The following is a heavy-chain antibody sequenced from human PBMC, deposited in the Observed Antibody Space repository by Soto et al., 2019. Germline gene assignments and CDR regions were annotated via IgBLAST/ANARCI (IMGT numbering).Heavy chain of an antibody. J-gene: IGHJ3*02. CDR1: GYTFTGYY. CDR3: ARGQEVLGYCSGGSCYSYAFDI. CDR2: INPNSGGT. V-gene: IGHV1-2*02. Sequence: QVQLVQSGAEVKKPGASVKVSCKASGYTFTGYYMHWVRQAPGQGLEWMGWINPNSGGTNYAQKFQGGVTMTRDTSISTAYMELSRLRSDDTAVYYCARGQEVLGYCSGGSCYSYAFDIWGQGTMVTVSS. D-gene: IGHD2-15*01.